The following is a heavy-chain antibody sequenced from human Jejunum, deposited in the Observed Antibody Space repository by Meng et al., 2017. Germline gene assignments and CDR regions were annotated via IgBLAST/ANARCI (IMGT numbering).Heavy chain of an antibody. V-gene: IGHV1-24*01. Sequence: ASVKVSCKVSGYTLTEIPMHWVRQAPGKGLEWMGGFDPEDAKTKYAQKFHGRVTMTEDTSTDTAYMELSSLRSEDTAVYYCATGSVGPYCSGGSCSILDSFDIWGQGTMVTVSS. CDR3: ATGSVGPYCSGGSCSILDSFDI. CDR1: GYTLTEIP. CDR2: FDPEDAKT. J-gene: IGHJ3*02. D-gene: IGHD2-15*01.